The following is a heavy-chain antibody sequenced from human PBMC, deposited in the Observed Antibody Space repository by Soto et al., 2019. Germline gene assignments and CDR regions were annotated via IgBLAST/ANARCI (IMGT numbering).Heavy chain of an antibody. CDR1: GFTFSNAW. D-gene: IGHD2-15*01. CDR3: TPFTRFCSGGSCTAS. J-gene: IGHJ5*02. V-gene: IGHV3-15*01. Sequence: GVSLRLSCAASGFTFSNAWMSWVRQAPGKGLEWVGRIKTKTDDGTTDYAAPVKGRFTISRDDPKNTLFLQMNSLRIEDTAVYYCTPFTRFCSGGSCTASWGQGTLVTVSS. CDR2: IKTKTDDGTT.